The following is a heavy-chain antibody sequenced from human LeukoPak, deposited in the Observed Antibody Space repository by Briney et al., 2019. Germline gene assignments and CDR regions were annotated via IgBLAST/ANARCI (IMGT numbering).Heavy chain of an antibody. CDR2: ISGNGGST. CDR3: VKDNGQGGFDS. CDR1: RFIFSSSL. J-gene: IGHJ4*02. Sequence: AGGSLRFSCSASRFIFSSSLMFWVRQAPGKGLEYVAAISGNGGSTYHSDTVYGRFTISRDNSKNTLYLQMTSLRAEDTALYYCVKDNGQGGFDSWGQGTLVTVSA. D-gene: IGHD2-8*01. V-gene: IGHV3-64D*09.